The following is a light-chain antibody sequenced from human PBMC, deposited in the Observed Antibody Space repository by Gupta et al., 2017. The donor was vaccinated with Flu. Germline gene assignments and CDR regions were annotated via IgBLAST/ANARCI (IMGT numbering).Light chain of an antibody. J-gene: IGKJ2*01. Sequence: EIVLTQSPATLSSSPGERATLSCRASQSVGTYLAWYQQKLGQTPRLLIYDASNRATGIPASFSGSGCGTDFALTISSREQEDFAVYYCQKRSNWPPYTFGQGTRMEI. CDR3: QKRSNWPPYT. V-gene: IGKV3-11*01. CDR1: QSVGTY. CDR2: DAS.